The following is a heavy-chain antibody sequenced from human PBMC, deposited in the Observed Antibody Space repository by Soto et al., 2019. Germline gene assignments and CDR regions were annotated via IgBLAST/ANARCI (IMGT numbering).Heavy chain of an antibody. D-gene: IGHD5-18*01. V-gene: IGHV5-51*01. Sequence: EVQLVQSGPEVKKPGESLKISCKGSGYSCTSYWIGWVRQMPGKGLEWMGIIYPGDSDTRYSPSFQGQVTISADKSISTAYLQWSSLKASDTAMYYCARLRIQLWLWDAFDIWGQGTMVTVSS. CDR2: IYPGDSDT. CDR3: ARLRIQLWLWDAFDI. CDR1: GYSCTSYW. J-gene: IGHJ3*02.